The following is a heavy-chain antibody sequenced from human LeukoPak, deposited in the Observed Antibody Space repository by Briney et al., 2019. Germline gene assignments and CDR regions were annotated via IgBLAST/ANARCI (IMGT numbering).Heavy chain of an antibody. CDR3: AKGQGYNYGDSIDY. CDR2: INGGSGNS. V-gene: IGHV3-23*01. Sequence: GGSLRLSWAAAGFTFSSYARSRVRQAPGKGLERGSVINGGSGNSYYAYFVGGRFTVSRDNSKHTLYLQMNSLRDEDTAVYYCAKGQGYNYGDSIDYWGQGTLVTVSS. CDR1: GFTFSSYA. D-gene: IGHD5-18*01. J-gene: IGHJ4*02.